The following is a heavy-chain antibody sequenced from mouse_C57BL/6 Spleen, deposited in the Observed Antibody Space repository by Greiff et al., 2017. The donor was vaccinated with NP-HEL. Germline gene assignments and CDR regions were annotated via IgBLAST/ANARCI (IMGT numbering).Heavy chain of an antibody. J-gene: IGHJ2*01. CDR1: GYTFTDYE. CDR3: TRYGYYDY. CDR2: IDPETGGT. V-gene: IGHV1-15*01. D-gene: IGHD2-3*01. Sequence: VQLQESGAELVRPGASVTLSCKASGYTFTDYEMHWVKQTPVHGLEWIGAIDPETGGTAYNQKFKGKAILTADKSSSTAYMELRSLTSEDSAVYYCTRYGYYDYWGKGTTLTVSA.